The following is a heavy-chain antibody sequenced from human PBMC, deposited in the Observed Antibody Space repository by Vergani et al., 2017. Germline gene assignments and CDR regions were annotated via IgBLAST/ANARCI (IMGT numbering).Heavy chain of an antibody. CDR3: ARGGYYYDSSGYYLDY. D-gene: IGHD3-22*01. J-gene: IGHJ4*02. V-gene: IGHV3-33*01. CDR1: GFSFSSFG. CDR2: IHYDGSHE. Sequence: QVQLVESGEGVVQPGRSLRLSCAASGFSFSSFGFHWVRQAPGKGLEWVAFIHYDGSHEYYIDPVKGRFTISRDNSKNTLILQMNGLRAEDTAVYYCARGGYYYDSSGYYLDYWGQGTLVTVSS.